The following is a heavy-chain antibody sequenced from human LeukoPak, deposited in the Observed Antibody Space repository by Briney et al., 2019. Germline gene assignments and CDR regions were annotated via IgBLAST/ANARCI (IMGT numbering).Heavy chain of an antibody. D-gene: IGHD5-18*01. J-gene: IGHJ4*02. CDR2: ISSSSSYI. CDR1: GFTFDSYS. Sequence: GGSLRLSCAASGFTFDSYSMSWVRQAPGKGLEWVSSISSSSSYIYYADSVKGRFTISRDNAKNSLYLQMNSLRAEDTAVYYCARERDGGYSYGSHFDYWGQGTLVTVSS. V-gene: IGHV3-21*01. CDR3: ARERDGGYSYGSHFDY.